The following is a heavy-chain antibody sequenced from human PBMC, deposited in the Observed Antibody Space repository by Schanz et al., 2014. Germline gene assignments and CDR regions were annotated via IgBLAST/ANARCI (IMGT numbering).Heavy chain of an antibody. J-gene: IGHJ4*02. Sequence: EVQLVESGGGLVQPGGSLRLSCVASEFTFSTYYMNWVRQAPGKGLEWVSYISSNGNSIYYADSVKGRFTSSRDNAKNSLYLQMNSLRDEDTAVYYCARDAEGSYYFDYWGQGTLVTVSS. V-gene: IGHV3-48*02. CDR2: ISSNGNSI. CDR1: EFTFSTYY. CDR3: ARDAEGSYYFDY.